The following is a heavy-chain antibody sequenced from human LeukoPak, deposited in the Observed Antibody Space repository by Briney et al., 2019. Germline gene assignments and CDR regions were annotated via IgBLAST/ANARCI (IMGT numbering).Heavy chain of an antibody. CDR3: AIPRDGTTSYYWYFDL. V-gene: IGHV1-69*06. J-gene: IGHJ2*01. CDR1: GGTFSSYA. D-gene: IGHD4-17*01. Sequence: SVKVSCKASGGTFSSYAISWVRQAPGQGLEWMGGIIPIFGTANYAQKFQGRVTITADKSTSTAYMELSSLRSEDTAVYYCAIPRDGTTSYYWYFDLWGRGTLVTVSS. CDR2: IIPIFGTA.